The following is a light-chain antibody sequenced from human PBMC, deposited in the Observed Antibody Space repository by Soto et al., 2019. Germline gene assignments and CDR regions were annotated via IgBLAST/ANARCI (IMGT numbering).Light chain of an antibody. V-gene: IGKV3-15*01. CDR3: QQYNNWPWT. J-gene: IGKJ1*01. Sequence: EIVLTQSPATLSLSPGERATLSCRASQSVSSNLAWYQQKPGPAPRLLIYGASTRATGIPARCSGSGSGTDFTLTISSLQSEDFAVYYCQQYNNWPWTFGQGTKVDIK. CDR2: GAS. CDR1: QSVSSN.